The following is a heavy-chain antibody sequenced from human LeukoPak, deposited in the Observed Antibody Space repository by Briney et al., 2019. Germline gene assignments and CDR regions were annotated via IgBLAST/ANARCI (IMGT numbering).Heavy chain of an antibody. CDR2: IYSDGVNK. CDR3: ARHRGSVFKGYMDV. CDR1: GFTLGSHG. V-gene: IGHV3-33*01. D-gene: IGHD2-8*01. J-gene: IGHJ6*03. Sequence: GGSLRLSCAASGFTLGSHGMHWVRQAPGKGLEWVAIIYSDGVNKYCADSMKGRFTISRDTSKNTLFLEMESLIIEDTAVYYCARHRGSVFKGYMDVWGKGTTVTVSS.